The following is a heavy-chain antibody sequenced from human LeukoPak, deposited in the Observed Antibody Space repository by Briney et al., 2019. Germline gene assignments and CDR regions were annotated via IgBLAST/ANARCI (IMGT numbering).Heavy chain of an antibody. J-gene: IGHJ4*02. CDR1: GGSISSYY. D-gene: IGHD2-2*01. CDR3: ARHSGDIVVVPAAPLYY. Sequence: PSETLSLTCTVSGGSISSYYWSWIRQPPGKGPEWIGYIYYSGSTNYNPSLKSRVTISVDTSKNQFSLKLSSVTAADTAVYYCARHSGDIVVVPAAPLYYWGQGTLVTVSS. CDR2: IYYSGST. V-gene: IGHV4-59*08.